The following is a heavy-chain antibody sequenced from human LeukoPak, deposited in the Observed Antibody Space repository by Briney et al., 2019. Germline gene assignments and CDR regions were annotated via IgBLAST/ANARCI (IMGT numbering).Heavy chain of an antibody. D-gene: IGHD5-12*01. J-gene: IGHJ4*02. CDR1: GFTVSSNY. V-gene: IGHV3-66*01. CDR3: ARGVDIVATWVLDY. Sequence: GGSLRLSCAASGFTVSSNYMSWVRQAPGKGLEWVSVIYSGGSTYYADSVKGRFTISRDNSKNTLYLQMNSLRAEDTAVYYCARGVDIVATWVLDYWGQGTLVTVSS. CDR2: IYSGGST.